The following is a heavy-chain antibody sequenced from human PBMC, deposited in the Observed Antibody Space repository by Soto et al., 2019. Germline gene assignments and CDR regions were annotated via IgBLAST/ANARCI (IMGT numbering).Heavy chain of an antibody. V-gene: IGHV5-51*01. CDR1: GYSFTSYW. D-gene: IGHD6-6*01. Sequence: GESLKISCKGSGYSFTSYWIGWVRQMPGKGLEWMGIIYPGDSDTRYSPSFQGQVAISADKSISTAYLQWSSLKASDTAMYYCATVSSSSPYYYGMDVWGQGTTVTV. J-gene: IGHJ6*02. CDR3: ATVSSSSPYYYGMDV. CDR2: IYPGDSDT.